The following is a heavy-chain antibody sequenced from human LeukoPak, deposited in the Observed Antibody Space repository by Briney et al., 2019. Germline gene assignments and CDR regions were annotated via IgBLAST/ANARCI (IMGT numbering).Heavy chain of an antibody. CDR1: GITFGSYA. Sequence: GGSLRLSCAASGITFGSYAMNWVRQAPGKWLEWVSRINSGGGTTYYAESVKGRFTISRDNSKNTLYLQMNSLRAEDTALYYCGYSYGNGAFDIWGQGTMVIVSS. CDR2: INSGGGTT. CDR3: GYSYGNGAFDI. V-gene: IGHV3-23*01. D-gene: IGHD5-18*01. J-gene: IGHJ3*02.